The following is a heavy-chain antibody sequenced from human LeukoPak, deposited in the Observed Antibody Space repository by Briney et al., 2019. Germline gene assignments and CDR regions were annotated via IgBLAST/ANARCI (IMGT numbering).Heavy chain of an antibody. J-gene: IGHJ4*02. CDR1: GYTLTELS. CDR2: FDPEDGET. CDR3: ATALAAAGSFDY. D-gene: IGHD6-13*01. Sequence: GASVKVSCKVSGYTLTELSMHWVRQAPGKGLEWMGGFDPEDGETIYAQKFQGRVTMTEGTSTDTAYMELSSLRSEDTAVYYCATALAAAGSFDYWGQGTLVTVSS. V-gene: IGHV1-24*01.